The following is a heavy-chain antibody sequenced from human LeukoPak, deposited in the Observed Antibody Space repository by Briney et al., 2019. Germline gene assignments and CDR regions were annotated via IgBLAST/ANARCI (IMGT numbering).Heavy chain of an antibody. CDR3: ARWSGSYSYYFDY. D-gene: IGHD1-26*01. J-gene: IGHJ4*02. V-gene: IGHV4-59*01. CDR2: IDYSGST. CDR1: GGSISSYY. Sequence: SETLSLTCTVSGGSISSYYWSWIRQPPGKGLEWIGYIDYSGSTNYNPSLKSRVTISVDTSKNQFSLKLSSVTAADTAVYYCARWSGSYSYYFDYWGQGTLVTVSS.